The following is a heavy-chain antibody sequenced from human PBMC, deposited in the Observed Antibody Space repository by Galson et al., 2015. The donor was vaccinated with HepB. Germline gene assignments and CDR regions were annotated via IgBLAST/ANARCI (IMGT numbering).Heavy chain of an antibody. V-gene: IGHV3-30*02. Sequence: LRLSCAASGFTFSSYGMHWVRQAPGKGLEWVAFIRYDGSNKYYADSVKGRFTISRDNSKNTLYLQMNSLRAEDTAVYYCAKAQYSSGWYPYTYNWFDPWGQGTLVTVSS. D-gene: IGHD6-19*01. CDR1: GFTFSSYG. CDR2: IRYDGSNK. CDR3: AKAQYSSGWYPYTYNWFDP. J-gene: IGHJ5*02.